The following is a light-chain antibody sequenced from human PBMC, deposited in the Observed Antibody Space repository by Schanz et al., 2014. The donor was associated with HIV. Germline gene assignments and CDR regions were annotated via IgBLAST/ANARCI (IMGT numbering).Light chain of an antibody. V-gene: IGKV3-11*01. J-gene: IGKJ3*01. CDR3: QQYGSSPFT. Sequence: EIVLTQSPATLSLSPGERATLSCRASQSASTYLAWYQQRAGQAPRLLIYDASNRATGISARFSGSGSGTDFTLTISSLEPEDFAVYYCQQYGSSPFTFGPGTKVDIK. CDR1: QSASTY. CDR2: DAS.